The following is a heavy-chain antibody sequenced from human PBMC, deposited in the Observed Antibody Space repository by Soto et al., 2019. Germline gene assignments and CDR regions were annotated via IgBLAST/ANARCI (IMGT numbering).Heavy chain of an antibody. CDR2: IYHSGST. V-gene: IGHV4-30-2*01. CDR3: ARAVTHYDILTGEDYYYGMDV. J-gene: IGHJ6*02. Sequence: KSSETLSLTCAVSGGSISSGGYSWSWIRQPPGKGLEWIGYIYHSGSTYYNPSLKSRVTISVDRSKNQFSLKLSSVTAADTAVYYCARAVTHYDILTGEDYYYGMDVWGQGTTVTVSS. CDR1: GGSISSGGYS. D-gene: IGHD3-9*01.